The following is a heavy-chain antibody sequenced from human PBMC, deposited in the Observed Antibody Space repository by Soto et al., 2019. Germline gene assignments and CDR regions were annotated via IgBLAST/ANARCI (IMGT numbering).Heavy chain of an antibody. Sequence: QVHLVQSGAEVRKPGASVKVSCKTSGYTFTDYYLHWVRQAPGQGLEWMGWINSDIGDTSYAQKFQGRVTVTRDTSLSTAYMDLRSLRSDDTAVYYCARVTYYYDTTGGYWGQGTLVTVS. CDR3: ARVTYYYDTTGGY. D-gene: IGHD3-22*01. V-gene: IGHV1-2*02. CDR2: INSDIGDT. CDR1: GYTFTDYY. J-gene: IGHJ4*02.